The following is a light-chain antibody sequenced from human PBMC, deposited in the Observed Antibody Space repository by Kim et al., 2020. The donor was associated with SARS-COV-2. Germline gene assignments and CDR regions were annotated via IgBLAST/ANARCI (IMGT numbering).Light chain of an antibody. J-gene: IGLJ3*02. CDR3: AAWNDSLNAWV. Sequence: GQRFTISGYHSNYNIGNNAISWYQQVPGTAPRLLIYDDIQRSSGVPDRFSASKSGTSASLTISGLQSEDAADYYCAAWNDSLNAWVFGAGTKVTVL. V-gene: IGLV1-44*01. CDR1: NYNIGNNA. CDR2: DDI.